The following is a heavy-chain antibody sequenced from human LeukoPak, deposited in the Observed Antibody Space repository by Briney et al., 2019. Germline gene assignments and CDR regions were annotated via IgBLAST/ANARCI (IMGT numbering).Heavy chain of an antibody. CDR2: IYHSGST. V-gene: IGHV4-38-2*02. J-gene: IGHJ4*02. Sequence: SETLSLACTVSGYSISSGYYWGWIRQPPGKGLAWIGSIYHSGSTYYNPSLKSRVTISVDTSKNQFSLKLSSVTAADTAVYYCARSSGAKTLDYWGQGTLVTVSS. D-gene: IGHD1-26*01. CDR1: GYSISSGYY. CDR3: ARSSGAKTLDY.